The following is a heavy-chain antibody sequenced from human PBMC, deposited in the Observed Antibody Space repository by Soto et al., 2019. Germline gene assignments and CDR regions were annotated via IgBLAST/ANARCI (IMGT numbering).Heavy chain of an antibody. CDR1: GFTFSSYG. D-gene: IGHD6-6*01. CDR3: ARDERIAARRVYYYYYYGMDV. CDR2: IWYDGSNK. Sequence: GGSLRLSCAASGFTFSSYGMHWVRQAPGKGLEWVAVIWYDGSNKYYADSVKGRFTISRDNSKNTLYLQMNSLRAEDTAVYYCARDERIAARRVYYYYYYGMDVWGQGTTVTVS. V-gene: IGHV3-33*08. J-gene: IGHJ6*02.